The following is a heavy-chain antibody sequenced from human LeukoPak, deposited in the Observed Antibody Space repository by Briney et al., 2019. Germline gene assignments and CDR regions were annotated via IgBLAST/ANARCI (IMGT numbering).Heavy chain of an antibody. Sequence: ASVKVSCKASGYTLTSYGISWVRQAPGQGLEWMGWISAYNGNTNYAQKLQGRVTMTTDTSTSTAYMELRSLRSDDTAVYYCARFNDRGIVVVPAAMPKESWFDPWGQGTLVTVSS. V-gene: IGHV1-18*01. CDR1: GYTLTSYG. CDR3: ARFNDRGIVVVPAAMPKESWFDP. CDR2: ISAYNGNT. J-gene: IGHJ5*02. D-gene: IGHD2-2*01.